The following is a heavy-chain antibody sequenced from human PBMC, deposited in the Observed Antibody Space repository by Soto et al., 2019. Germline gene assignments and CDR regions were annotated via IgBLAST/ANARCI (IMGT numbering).Heavy chain of an antibody. Sequence: QVQLVQSGAEVKKPGASVKVSCKASGYTFTSYYMHWVRQAPGQGLEWMGIINPSGGSTSYAQKCQGRVTMTRDTSTSTVYMELSSLRSEDTAVYYCARDSLMSGPTPRPFYGYWGQGTLVTVSS. CDR1: GYTFTSYY. CDR3: ARDSLMSGPTPRPFYGY. CDR2: INPSGGST. V-gene: IGHV1-46*01. D-gene: IGHD2-8*01. J-gene: IGHJ4*02.